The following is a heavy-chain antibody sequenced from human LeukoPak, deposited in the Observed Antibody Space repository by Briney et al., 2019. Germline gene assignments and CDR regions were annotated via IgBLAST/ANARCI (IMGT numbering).Heavy chain of an antibody. CDR1: GGSFSGYY. Sequence: PSETLSLTCAVYGGSFSGYYWSWIRQPPGQGLGWIGEINHSGSTNYNPSLKSRVTISVDTSKNQFSLKLSSVTAADTAVYYCARTSLTGYYDWFDPWGQGTLVTVSS. D-gene: IGHD3-9*01. J-gene: IGHJ5*02. CDR2: INHSGST. CDR3: ARTSLTGYYDWFDP. V-gene: IGHV4-34*01.